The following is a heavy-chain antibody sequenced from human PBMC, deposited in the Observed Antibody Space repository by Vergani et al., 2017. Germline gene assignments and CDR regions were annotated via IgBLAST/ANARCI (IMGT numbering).Heavy chain of an antibody. D-gene: IGHD6-13*01. CDR1: GGTFSSYA. CDR3: ARDSEYSSSWYYYYGMDV. CDR2: IIPIFGTA. J-gene: IGHJ6*02. Sequence: QVQLVQSGAEVKKPGASVKVSCKASGGTFSSYAISWVRQAPGQGLEWMGGIIPIFGTANYAQKFQGRVTITADESTSTAYMELSSLRSEDTAVYYCARDSEYSSSWYYYYGMDVWGQGTTVTVSS. V-gene: IGHV1-69*01.